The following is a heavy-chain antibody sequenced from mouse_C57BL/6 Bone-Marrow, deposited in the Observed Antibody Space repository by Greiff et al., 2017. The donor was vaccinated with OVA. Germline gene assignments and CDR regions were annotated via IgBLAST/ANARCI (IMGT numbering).Heavy chain of an antibody. CDR3: ARRDYYGSSYDFYY. CDR1: GYTFTSYW. V-gene: IGHV1-52*01. D-gene: IGHD1-1*01. J-gene: IGHJ2*01. CDR2: IDPSDSET. Sequence: QVQLQQPGAELVRPGSSVKLSCKASGYTFTSYWMHWVKQRPIQGLEWIGNIDPSDSETHYNQKFKDKATLTVDKSSSTAYLQLSSLTSEDSAVYYGARRDYYGSSYDFYYWGQGTTLTVSA.